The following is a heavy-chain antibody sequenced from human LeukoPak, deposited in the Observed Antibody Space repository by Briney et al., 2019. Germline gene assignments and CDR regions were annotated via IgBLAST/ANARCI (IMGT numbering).Heavy chain of an antibody. V-gene: IGHV3-9*01. CDR2: ISWNSGSI. CDR3: AKGVRITMVRGAFDI. D-gene: IGHD3-10*01. Sequence: PGGSLRLSCAASGFTFDDYAMHWVRQAPGKGLEWVSGISWNSGSIAYADSVKGRSTISRDNAKNSLYLQMNSLRAEDTALYYCAKGVRITMVRGAFDIWGQGTMVTVSS. CDR1: GFTFDDYA. J-gene: IGHJ3*02.